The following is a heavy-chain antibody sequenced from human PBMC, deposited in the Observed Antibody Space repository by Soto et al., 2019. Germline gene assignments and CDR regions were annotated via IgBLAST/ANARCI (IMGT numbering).Heavy chain of an antibody. D-gene: IGHD6-13*01. CDR2: INAGNGNT. J-gene: IGHJ6*02. V-gene: IGHV1-3*01. CDR1: GYTFTSYA. CDR3: ARGSSSWYSDGMDV. Sequence: ASVKVSCKASGYTFTSYAMHWVRQAPGQRLEWMGWINAGNGNTKYSQKFQGRVTITRDTSASTAYMELSRLRSDDTAVYYCARGSSSWYSDGMDVWGQGTTVTVSS.